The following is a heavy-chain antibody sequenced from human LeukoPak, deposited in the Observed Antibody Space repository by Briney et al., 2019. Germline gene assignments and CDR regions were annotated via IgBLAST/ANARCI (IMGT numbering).Heavy chain of an antibody. Sequence: GASLKVSCTASGYTFTNFGISWVRQAPGQGLEWLGWISAYNGNTNYAQKLQGRVTMTTDTSTSTAYMEVRSLRSDDTAVYYCARSKTGSAAAEEWGQGTLVIVSS. V-gene: IGHV1-18*01. CDR1: GYTFTNFG. CDR3: ARSKTGSAAAEE. J-gene: IGHJ4*02. CDR2: ISAYNGNT. D-gene: IGHD6-13*01.